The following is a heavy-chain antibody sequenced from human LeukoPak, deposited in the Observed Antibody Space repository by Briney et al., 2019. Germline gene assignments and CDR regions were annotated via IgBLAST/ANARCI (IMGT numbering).Heavy chain of an antibody. CDR1: GFTFSSYW. V-gene: IGHV3-21*01. Sequence: GGSLRLSCAASGFTFSSYWMHWVRQAPGKGLEWVSSISGSSSYIYYADSVKGRFTISRDNAKNSLYLQMISLRAEDTAVYYCASGYSYGYDSWGQGTLVTVSS. CDR3: ASGYSYGYDS. D-gene: IGHD5-18*01. CDR2: ISGSSSYI. J-gene: IGHJ5*01.